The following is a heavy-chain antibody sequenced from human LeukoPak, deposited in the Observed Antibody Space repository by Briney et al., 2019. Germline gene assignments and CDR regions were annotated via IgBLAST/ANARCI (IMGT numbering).Heavy chain of an antibody. Sequence: SETLSLTCAVYGGSFSGYYWSWIRQPPGKGLEWIASIYSSGTTYYNPSLKSRVTISVDTSKNQFSLNLSSVTAADTAVFYCARLAEGGYSQTDAFDMWGQGTVVTVSS. CDR1: GGSFSGYY. CDR3: ARLAEGGYSQTDAFDM. CDR2: IYSSGTT. J-gene: IGHJ3*02. D-gene: IGHD5-18*01. V-gene: IGHV4-34*01.